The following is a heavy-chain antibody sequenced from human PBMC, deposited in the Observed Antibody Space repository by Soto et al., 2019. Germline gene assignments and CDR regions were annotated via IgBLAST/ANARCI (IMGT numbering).Heavy chain of an antibody. V-gene: IGHV5-51*01. CDR3: ARLKRKRLYYYYGMDV. Sequence: GESLKISCKGSGYSFTSYWIGWVRQMPGKGLEWMGIIYPGDSDTRYSPSFQGQVTISADKSISTAYLQWSSLKASDTDMYYCARLKRKRLYYYYGMDVWGQGTTVTVSS. J-gene: IGHJ6*02. CDR1: GYSFTSYW. CDR2: IYPGDSDT.